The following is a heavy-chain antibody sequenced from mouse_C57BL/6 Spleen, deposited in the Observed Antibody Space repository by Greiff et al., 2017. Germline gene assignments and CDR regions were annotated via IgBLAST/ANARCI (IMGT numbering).Heavy chain of an antibody. V-gene: IGHV1-61*01. J-gene: IGHJ2*01. D-gene: IGHD2-3*01. CDR1: GYTFTSYW. CDR3: ARGGWPDFDY. CDR2: IYPSDSET. Sequence: QVQLQQPGAELVRPGSSVKLSCKASGYTFTSYWMDWVKQRPGQGLEWIGNIYPSDSETHYNQKFKDKATLTVDKSSSTAYMQLSSLTSEDSAVYYCARGGWPDFDYWGQGTTLTVSS.